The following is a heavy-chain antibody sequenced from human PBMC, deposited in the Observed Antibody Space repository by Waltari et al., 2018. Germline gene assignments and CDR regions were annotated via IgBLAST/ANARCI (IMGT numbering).Heavy chain of an antibody. Sequence: QVQLVQSGAEVKKPGASVKVSCKASGYTFTSYDINWVRQATGQGIEWMGWMNPNSGNTGYAQKFQGRVTMPRTTSISTAYMELSSLRSEDTAVYYCARVLDFWSGYYAWPIDYWGQGTLVTVSS. CDR1: GYTFTSYD. J-gene: IGHJ4*02. CDR3: ARVLDFWSGYYAWPIDY. D-gene: IGHD3-3*01. CDR2: MNPNSGNT. V-gene: IGHV1-8*01.